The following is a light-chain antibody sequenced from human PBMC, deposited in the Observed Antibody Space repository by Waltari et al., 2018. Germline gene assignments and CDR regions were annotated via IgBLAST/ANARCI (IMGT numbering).Light chain of an antibody. V-gene: IGLV1-40*01. CDR3: QSYDSNLSGYV. CDR1: SPNLGAGYD. Sequence: QSVLTQPPSVSGAPGQTVTISCTGSSPNLGAGYDGHWYQQLPGAAHKHLIRGNTNRPSGVPDRFFGFNSDTSASLAITGLQAEDEADYYCQSYDSNLSGYVFGTETKVSVL. CDR2: GNT. J-gene: IGLJ1*01.